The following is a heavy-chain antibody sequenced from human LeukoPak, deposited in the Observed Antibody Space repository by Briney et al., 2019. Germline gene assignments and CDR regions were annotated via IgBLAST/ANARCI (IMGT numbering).Heavy chain of an antibody. V-gene: IGHV4-34*01. CDR2: INHSGST. J-gene: IGHJ6*02. CDR3: ARGRSSGWYPYYYGMDV. D-gene: IGHD6-19*01. CDR1: GGSFSGYY. Sequence: SETLSLTCAVYGGSFSGYYWSWIRQPQGKGLEWIGEINHSGSTNYNPSLKSRVTISVDTSKNQFSLKLSSVTAADTAVYYCARGRSSGWYPYYYGMDVWGQGTTVTVSS.